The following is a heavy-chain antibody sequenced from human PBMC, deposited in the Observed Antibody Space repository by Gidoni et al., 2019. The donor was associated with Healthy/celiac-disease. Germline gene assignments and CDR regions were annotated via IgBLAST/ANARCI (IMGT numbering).Heavy chain of an antibody. CDR1: GFPFSSYG. J-gene: IGHJ4*02. CDR2: IWYDGSNK. D-gene: IGHD2-2*01. Sequence: QVQLVESGGGVVQPGRSLRLSCAASGFPFSSYGMHWVRQAPGKGLEWVAVIWYDGSNKYYADSVKGRFTISRDNSKNTLYLQMNSLRAEDTAVYYCARDRLPEVSAAADYWGQGTLVTVSS. CDR3: ARDRLPEVSAAADY. V-gene: IGHV3-33*01.